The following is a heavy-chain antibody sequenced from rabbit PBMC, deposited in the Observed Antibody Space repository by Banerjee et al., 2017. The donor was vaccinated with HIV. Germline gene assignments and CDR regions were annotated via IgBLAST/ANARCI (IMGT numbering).Heavy chain of an antibody. CDR2: IYTGSSGST. CDR3: ARERYDNYGDYDL. CDR1: GFSFSSSYY. J-gene: IGHJ3*01. V-gene: IGHV1S40*01. D-gene: IGHD2-1*01. Sequence: QSLEESGGDLVKPGASLTLTCTASGFSFSSSYYMCWVRQAPGKGLEWIGCIYTGSSGSTYYASWAKGRFTISKTSSTTVTLQMTSLTAADTATYFCARERYDNYGDYDLWGQGTLVTVS.